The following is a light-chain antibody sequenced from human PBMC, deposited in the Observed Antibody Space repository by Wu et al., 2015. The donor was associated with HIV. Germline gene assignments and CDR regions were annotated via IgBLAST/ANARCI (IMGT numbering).Light chain of an antibody. Sequence: DIQMTQSPSTLSASVGDRVTITCRASQSINNWLAWYQQKPGKAPKILIYKASSLESGVPSRFSGSGSGTEFTLTISSLQPDDFATYYCQQYNDYPYTFGQGTKLEIK. CDR1: QSINNW. CDR3: QQYNDYPYT. CDR2: KAS. V-gene: IGKV1-5*03. J-gene: IGKJ2*01.